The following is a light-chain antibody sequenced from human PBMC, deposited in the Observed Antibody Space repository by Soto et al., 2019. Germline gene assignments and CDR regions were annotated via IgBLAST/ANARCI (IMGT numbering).Light chain of an antibody. J-gene: IGKJ2*01. CDR3: QQYNTFRDA. V-gene: IGKV1-5*01. Sequence: DFQMTQSPFTLTASAGDRVNITCRTSQSISNWLAWYHQKPGKAPRLLIYDAYTLDSGVPSRFSGSRSGTEFTLTISHLQPDDGGTYYCQQYNTFRDAFGQGTKLEIK. CDR1: QSISNW. CDR2: DAY.